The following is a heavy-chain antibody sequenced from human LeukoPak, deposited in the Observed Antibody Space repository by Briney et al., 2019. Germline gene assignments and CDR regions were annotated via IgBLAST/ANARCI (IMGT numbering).Heavy chain of an antibody. CDR3: ARDGSGSDHHFDY. J-gene: IGHJ4*02. V-gene: IGHV3-33*08. Sequence: PGRPLRLSCAPSGFTFSSYGMHWVRQAPGKGLEWVAFVWNDGSNDYHADSVKGRFTIYRDTSMNTLYLQMNSLKAEVTAVYYCARDGSGSDHHFDYWGQGTLVTVSS. CDR1: GFTFSSYG. CDR2: VWNDGSND. D-gene: IGHD3-10*01.